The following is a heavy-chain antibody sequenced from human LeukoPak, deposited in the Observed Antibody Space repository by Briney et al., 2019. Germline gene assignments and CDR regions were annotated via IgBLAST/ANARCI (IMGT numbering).Heavy chain of an antibody. CDR1: GFTFSNYA. V-gene: IGHV3-23*01. CDR3: AKDRWGDGYNEYY. J-gene: IGHJ4*02. CDR2: LSDSGGST. Sequence: GGSLRLSCAASGFTFSNYAMTWVRQAPGKGLEWVSSLSDSGGSTYYADSVKGRFTISRDNSKNTLFLQMNSLRAEDTAVYYCAKDRWGDGYNEYYWGQGTLVTVSS. D-gene: IGHD5-24*01.